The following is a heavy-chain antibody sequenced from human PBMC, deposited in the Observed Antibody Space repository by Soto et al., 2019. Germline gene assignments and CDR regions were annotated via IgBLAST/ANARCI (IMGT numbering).Heavy chain of an antibody. J-gene: IGHJ4*02. CDR3: AHRSVLCSGGSCYSHPFDY. CDR2: IYWDDDN. Sequence: QITLKESGPTLAKPTQTLTLTCTFSGFSLSTTGVGVGWIRQPPGKALEWLALIYWDDDNRYSPSLKSRLTITKDTSKHPLVLTLTNMDPVDTATYYCAHRSVLCSGGSCYSHPFDYWGQATVVTVSS. CDR1: GFSLSTTGVG. V-gene: IGHV2-5*02. D-gene: IGHD2-15*01.